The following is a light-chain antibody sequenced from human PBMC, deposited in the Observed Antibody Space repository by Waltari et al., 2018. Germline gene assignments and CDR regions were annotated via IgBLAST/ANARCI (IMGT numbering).Light chain of an antibody. CDR2: DVS. V-gene: IGLV2-14*03. CDR3: DSKSSSSPHV. CDR1: SSDIGTYNY. Sequence: QSALTQPASVSGSPGQSITVSGTGTSSDIGTYNYVPWYQQHPGKAPKLMIYDVSSRPSGVSNRFSGSKSGNTASLTISGLQAEDEADYYCDSKSSSSPHVFGTGTKVTVL. J-gene: IGLJ1*01.